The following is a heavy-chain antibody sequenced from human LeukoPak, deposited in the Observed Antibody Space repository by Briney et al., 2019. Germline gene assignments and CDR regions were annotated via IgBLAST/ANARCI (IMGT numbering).Heavy chain of an antibody. J-gene: IGHJ4*02. D-gene: IGHD1-26*01. CDR1: GGSINSSC. Sequence: PSETLSLTCTVSGGSINSSCWSWIRQTPGKGLEWIGFFYNNGRNNINPALKSRVTISADTSKNQGSLILKSVTAADTAVYYCARSGRNGWGHLFDYWGQGTLLAVSS. CDR2: FYNNGRN. CDR3: ARSGRNGWGHLFDY. V-gene: IGHV4-59*01.